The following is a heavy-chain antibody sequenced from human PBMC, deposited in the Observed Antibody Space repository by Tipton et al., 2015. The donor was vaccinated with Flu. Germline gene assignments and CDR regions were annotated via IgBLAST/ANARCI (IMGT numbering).Heavy chain of an antibody. J-gene: IGHJ3*02. CDR1: GGSISSSSYY. V-gene: IGHV4-39*07. CDR2: IYYSGST. CDR3: AATGRFIAVAGTGAFDI. Sequence: TLSLTCTVSGGSISSSSYYWGWIRQPPGKGLEWIGSIYYSGSTYYNPSLKSRVTISVDTSKNQFSLKLSSVTAADTAVYYCAATGRFIAVAGTGAFDIWGQGTMVPVSS. D-gene: IGHD6-19*01.